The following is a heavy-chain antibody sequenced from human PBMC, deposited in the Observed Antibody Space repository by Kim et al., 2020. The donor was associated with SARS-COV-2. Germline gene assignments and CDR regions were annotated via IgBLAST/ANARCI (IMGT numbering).Heavy chain of an antibody. D-gene: IGHD6-13*01. J-gene: IGHJ4*02. V-gene: IGHV3-48*02. Sequence: SVKGRFTISRDKAKNSLYLQMNSLRDEDTAVYCCARDPSGSSWYGVYFDYWGQGTLVTVSS. CDR3: ARDPSGSSWYGVYFDY.